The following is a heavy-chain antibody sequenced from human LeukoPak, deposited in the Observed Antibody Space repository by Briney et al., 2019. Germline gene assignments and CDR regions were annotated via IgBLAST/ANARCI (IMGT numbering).Heavy chain of an antibody. CDR2: TVGGGDGT. Sequence: GGSLRLSCAASGFTFSSTSMSWVRQAPGKGLEWVAVTVGGGDGTYYADSVKGRFTISRDNSKNTLYLQMNSLRAEDTAVYYCAKVNYYDSSGFYDYWGQGTLVTVSS. V-gene: IGHV3-23*01. CDR1: GFTFSSTS. CDR3: AKVNYYDSSGFYDY. D-gene: IGHD3-22*01. J-gene: IGHJ4*02.